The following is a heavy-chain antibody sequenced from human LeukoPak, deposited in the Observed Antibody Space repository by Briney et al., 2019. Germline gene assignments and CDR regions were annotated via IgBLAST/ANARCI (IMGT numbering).Heavy chain of an antibody. CDR1: GGSISSYY. CDR2: IYYSGST. D-gene: IGHD5-18*01. J-gene: IGHJ4*02. CDR3: ARDSCGYSYQHEY. Sequence: KPSETLSLTCTVSGGSISSYYWSWIRQPPGKGLEWIGYIYYSGSTNYNPSLKSRVTISVDTSKNQFSLKLSSVTAADTAVYYCARDSCGYSYQHEYWGQGTLVTVSS. V-gene: IGHV4-59*01.